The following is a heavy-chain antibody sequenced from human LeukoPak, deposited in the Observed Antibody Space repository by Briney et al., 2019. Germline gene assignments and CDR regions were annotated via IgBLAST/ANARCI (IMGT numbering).Heavy chain of an antibody. J-gene: IGHJ5*02. CDR2: IYYTGST. D-gene: IGHD3-10*01. V-gene: IGHV4-59*01. Sequence: SETLSLTCTVSGDSISTYYWSWIRQPPGKGLEWIGYIYYTGSTSYNPSLKSRVTMSLDASKNQFSLELNSVTPADTAVYYCARDSGTTGEVKFDPWGQGTLVTVSS. CDR1: GDSISTYY. CDR3: ARDSGTTGEVKFDP.